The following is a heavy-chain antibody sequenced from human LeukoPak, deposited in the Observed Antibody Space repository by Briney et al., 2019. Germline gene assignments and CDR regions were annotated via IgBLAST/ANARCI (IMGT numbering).Heavy chain of an antibody. CDR2: VSPSHTTR. Sequence: ASVKVSCKASGYTFRQYSISWVRQAPGKGLEWMGWVSPSHTTRVYAQQFQGRVTMTADTNTNTVSMELRSLRSDDTAVYYCARWAYCGGDCYPGAFDIWGQGTMVTVSS. J-gene: IGHJ3*02. V-gene: IGHV1-18*01. D-gene: IGHD2-21*02. CDR1: GYTFRQYS. CDR3: ARWAYCGGDCYPGAFDI.